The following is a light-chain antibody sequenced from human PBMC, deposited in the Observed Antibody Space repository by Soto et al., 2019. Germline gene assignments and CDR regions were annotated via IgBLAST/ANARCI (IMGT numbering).Light chain of an antibody. V-gene: IGKV1-5*03. Sequence: DIQMTQSPSTLSASVGDRVTITCRASQSISSWLAWYQQKPGKAPKLLIYKASSLESGVPSRFSGSGSGTESTLTISSLQPDDFATYYSQQYNSYPWTFGQGTKVEIK. CDR2: KAS. J-gene: IGKJ1*01. CDR3: QQYNSYPWT. CDR1: QSISSW.